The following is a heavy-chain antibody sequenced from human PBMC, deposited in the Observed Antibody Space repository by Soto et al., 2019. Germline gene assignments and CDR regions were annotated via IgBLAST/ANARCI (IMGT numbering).Heavy chain of an antibody. D-gene: IGHD4-4*01. CDR1: GGSISSGDYY. Sequence: PSETLSLTCTVSGGSISSGDYYWSWIRQPPGKGLEWIGYIYYSGSTYYNPSLKSRVTISVDTSKNQFSLKLSSVTAADTAVYYCARDHGGNYGNGFDPWGQGTLVTVSS. V-gene: IGHV4-30-4*01. CDR3: ARDHGGNYGNGFDP. CDR2: IYYSGST. J-gene: IGHJ5*02.